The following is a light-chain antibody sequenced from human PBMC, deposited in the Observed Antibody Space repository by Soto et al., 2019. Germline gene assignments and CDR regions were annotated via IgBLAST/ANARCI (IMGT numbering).Light chain of an antibody. Sequence: DIQMTQSPSSLSASVGDRVTITCRASQCIITYLSWYQQKPGKVPKLLIYAASTLQSGVPSRFSGSGSGTDFTLTLSSLQTEDVATYYCHKYNSAPPTFGGGTKVEIK. V-gene: IGKV1-27*01. CDR3: HKYNSAPPT. CDR1: QCIITY. J-gene: IGKJ4*01. CDR2: AAS.